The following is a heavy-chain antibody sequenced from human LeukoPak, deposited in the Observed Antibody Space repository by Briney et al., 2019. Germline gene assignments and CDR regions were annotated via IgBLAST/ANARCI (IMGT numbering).Heavy chain of an antibody. D-gene: IGHD1-26*01. CDR1: GYTFTSHW. J-gene: IGHJ3*02. CDR3: ASPPSVGSPYDGFDI. Sequence: GESLKISCKGSGYTFTSHWIAWVRQVPGKGLEWRGIIYPADSDTSYSPSFQGHVTISADKSITTAYLQWSSLKASDTAMYYCASPPSVGSPYDGFDIWGQGIMVSVSS. V-gene: IGHV5-51*01. CDR2: IYPADSDT.